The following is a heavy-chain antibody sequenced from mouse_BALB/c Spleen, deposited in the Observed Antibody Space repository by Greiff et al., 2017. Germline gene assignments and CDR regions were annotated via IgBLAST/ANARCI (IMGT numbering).Heavy chain of an antibody. V-gene: IGHV1S34*01. CDR2: ISCYNGAT. CDR1: GYSFTGYY. CDR3: ARFPFFPYGNYEDYYAMDY. D-gene: IGHD2-1*01. Sequence: LVKTGASVKISCKASGYSFTGYYMHWVKQSHGKSLEWIGYISCYNGATSYNQKFKGKATFTVDTSSSTAYMQFNSLTSEDSAVYYCARFPFFPYGNYEDYYAMDYWGQGTSVTVSS. J-gene: IGHJ4*01.